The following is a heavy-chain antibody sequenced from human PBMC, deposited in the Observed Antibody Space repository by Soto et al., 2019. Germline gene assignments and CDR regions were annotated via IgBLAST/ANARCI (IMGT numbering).Heavy chain of an antibody. D-gene: IGHD5-12*01. CDR3: AKALYSGYDPPYFDY. V-gene: IGHV3-23*01. Sequence: GGSLRLSCAASGFTFSSYAMSWVRQAPGKGLEWVSAISGSGGSTYYADSVKGRFTISRDNSKNTLYLQMNSLRAEDTAVYYCAKALYSGYDPPYFDYWGQGTLVTVSS. CDR1: GFTFSSYA. CDR2: ISGSGGST. J-gene: IGHJ4*02.